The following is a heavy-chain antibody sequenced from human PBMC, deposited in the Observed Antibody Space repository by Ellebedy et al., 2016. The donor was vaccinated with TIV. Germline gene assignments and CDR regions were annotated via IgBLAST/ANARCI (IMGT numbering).Heavy chain of an antibody. D-gene: IGHD3-10*01. CDR1: GGSISSSSYY. V-gene: IGHV4-39*01. CDR2: IYYSGST. CDR3: ARHAGRILLWFGELSPGDWYFDL. Sequence: SETLSLTCTVSGGSISSSSYYWGWIRQPPGKGLEWIGSIYYSGSTYYNPSLKSRVTISVDTSKNQFSLKLSSVTAADTAVYYCARHAGRILLWFGELSPGDWYFDLWGRGTLVTVSS. J-gene: IGHJ2*01.